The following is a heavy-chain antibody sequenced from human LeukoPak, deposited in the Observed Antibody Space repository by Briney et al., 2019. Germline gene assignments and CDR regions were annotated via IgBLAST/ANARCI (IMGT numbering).Heavy chain of an antibody. CDR2: INEGGSVQ. D-gene: IGHD4-17*01. CDR1: GVAFSSHY. Sequence: GGSLRLSCAASGVAFSSHYMTWVRQAPGKGLEWVANINEGGSVQNYVDSVKGRFTGSRDNAKNSLYLQMNSLRVEDTAVYYCARSHYGDLAWGQGTLVTVSS. V-gene: IGHV3-7*01. CDR3: ARSHYGDLA. J-gene: IGHJ5*02.